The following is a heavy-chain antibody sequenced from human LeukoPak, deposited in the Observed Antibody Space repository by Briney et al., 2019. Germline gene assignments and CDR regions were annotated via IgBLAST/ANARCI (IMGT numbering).Heavy chain of an antibody. CDR2: ISGSGGST. Sequence: GGSLRLSCAASGFTFSNYAMSWVRQAPGKGLEWVSGISGSGGSTYYADSVKGRFTISRDNSKNTLYLQMNSLRAEDTAVYFCAKCARYCSGGSCFDEYYFDYWGQGTLVTVSS. V-gene: IGHV3-23*01. CDR1: GFTFSNYA. CDR3: AKCARYCSGGSCFDEYYFDY. D-gene: IGHD2-15*01. J-gene: IGHJ4*02.